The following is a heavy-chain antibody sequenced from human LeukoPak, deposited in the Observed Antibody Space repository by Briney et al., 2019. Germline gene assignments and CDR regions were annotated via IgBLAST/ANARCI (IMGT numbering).Heavy chain of an antibody. Sequence: SETLSLTCTVSGGSISSYYWSWIRQPPGKGLEWIGNIYYSGNTYYNPSLKSRVSISIDTPKNQFSLRLASVTAADTAVYYCASDSSGWYDAFDIWGQGTMVTVSS. D-gene: IGHD6-19*01. CDR2: IYYSGNT. V-gene: IGHV4-59*12. CDR3: ASDSSGWYDAFDI. J-gene: IGHJ3*02. CDR1: GGSISSYY.